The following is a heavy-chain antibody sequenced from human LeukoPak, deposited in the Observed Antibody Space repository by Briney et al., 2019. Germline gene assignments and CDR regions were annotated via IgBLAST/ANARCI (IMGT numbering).Heavy chain of an antibody. V-gene: IGHV4-34*01. CDR3: ASYCSGGSCYPYGYYGMDV. J-gene: IGHJ6*04. CDR2: INHSGST. Sequence: SETLSLTCAVYGGSFSGYYWSWIRQPPGKGLEWIGEINHSGSTNYNPSLKSRVTISVDTSKNQFSLKLSSVTAADTAVYYCASYCSGGSCYPYGYYGMDVWGKGTTVTVSS. CDR1: GGSFSGYY. D-gene: IGHD2-15*01.